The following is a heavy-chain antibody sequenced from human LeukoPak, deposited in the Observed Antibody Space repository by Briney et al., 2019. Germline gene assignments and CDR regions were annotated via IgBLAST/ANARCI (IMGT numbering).Heavy chain of an antibody. J-gene: IGHJ3*02. Sequence: GGSLRLSCVASAFTFNNYWMHWVRQAPGKGLVWVSRIKGDGSSTNYADSVRGRFTISRDNAKNTVYLQMNSLRAEDTAVYYCAKDITKYSGSYGTWDAFDIWGQGTMVSVSS. CDR3: AKDITKYSGSYGTWDAFDI. CDR2: IKGDGSST. CDR1: AFTFNNYW. D-gene: IGHD1-26*01. V-gene: IGHV3-74*01.